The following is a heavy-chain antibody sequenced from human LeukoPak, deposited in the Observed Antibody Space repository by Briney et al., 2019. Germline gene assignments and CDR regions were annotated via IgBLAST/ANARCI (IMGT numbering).Heavy chain of an antibody. CDR1: GFSFSRYS. CDR2: ISSGTSTI. CDR3: ARGTSSSDYSRLYYFDY. D-gene: IGHD3-22*01. J-gene: IGHJ4*02. Sequence: GGSLRLSCAASGFSFSRYSMNWVRQAPGKGLEWISYISSGTSTISYADSVKGRFTISRDNAMNSLSLQMNSLRAEDTAVYYCARGTSSSDYSRLYYFDYWGQGPLVTVSS. V-gene: IGHV3-48*01.